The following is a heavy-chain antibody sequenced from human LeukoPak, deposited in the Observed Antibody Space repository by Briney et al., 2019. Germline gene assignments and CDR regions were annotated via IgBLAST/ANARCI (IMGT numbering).Heavy chain of an antibody. Sequence: GASVKISCKASGYTFTSYGISWVRHAPGQGLEWMGWISAYNGNTNYAQKLQGRVTMTTDTSTSTAYMELRSLRSDDTAVYYCAREGTGDSGYDYGLYYYYYMDVWGKGTTVTVSS. J-gene: IGHJ6*03. V-gene: IGHV1-18*01. CDR1: GYTFTSYG. D-gene: IGHD5-12*01. CDR2: ISAYNGNT. CDR3: AREGTGDSGYDYGLYYYYYMDV.